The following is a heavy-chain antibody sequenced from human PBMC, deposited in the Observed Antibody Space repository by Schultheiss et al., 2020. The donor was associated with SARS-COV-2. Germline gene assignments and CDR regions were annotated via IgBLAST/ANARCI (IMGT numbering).Heavy chain of an antibody. J-gene: IGHJ4*02. CDR1: GFTFSSYG. D-gene: IGHD3-10*01. Sequence: GESLKISCAASGFTFSSYGMHWVRQAPGKGLEWVAVISYDGSNKYYADSVKGRFTISRDNSKNTLYLQMNSLRAEDTAVYYCARDPRNYGRSLDYWGQGTLVTVSS. CDR2: ISYDGSNK. V-gene: IGHV3-30*03. CDR3: ARDPRNYGRSLDY.